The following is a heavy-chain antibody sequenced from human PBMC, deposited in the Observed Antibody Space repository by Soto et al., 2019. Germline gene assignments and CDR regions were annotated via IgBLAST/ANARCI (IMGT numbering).Heavy chain of an antibody. CDR3: ARHSNRNYGLYYFDY. CDR1: GGSVRSYY. V-gene: IGHV4-59*08. Sequence: SETLSLTCTVSGGSVRSYYWSWLRQSPGKGLEWIGYIYYSGSTKYKPSLKSRVTMSVDTPKNQFSLKVSSATAADTAVYYCARHSNRNYGLYYFDYWGLGALVTVSS. CDR2: IYYSGST. D-gene: IGHD4-4*01. J-gene: IGHJ4*02.